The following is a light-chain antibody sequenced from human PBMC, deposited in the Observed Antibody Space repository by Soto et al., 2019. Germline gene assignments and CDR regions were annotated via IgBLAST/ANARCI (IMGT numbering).Light chain of an antibody. J-gene: IGKJ5*01. CDR3: QQYGSSWIT. CDR2: GAS. CDR1: QKVSSNY. Sequence: EIVLTHSPGTLSLSPGERATLFFSARQKVSSNYLAWYQQKPGQAPRLLIYGASTRATGIPDRFSGSGSGTDFTLTISSLEFGDSAVYYCQQYGSSWITFGQGTRLEI. V-gene: IGKV3-20*01.